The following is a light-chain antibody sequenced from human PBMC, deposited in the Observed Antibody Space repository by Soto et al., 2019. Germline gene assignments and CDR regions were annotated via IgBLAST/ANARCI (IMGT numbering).Light chain of an antibody. Sequence: SYELTQPSSVSVSPGQTARITCSGDVLAKKYARWFQQKPGQAPVLVIYKDSERPSGIPERFSGSSSGTTVTLTISGAQVEDEADYYCYSTADNNLVLFGGGTKLTVL. V-gene: IGLV3-27*01. CDR2: KDS. CDR3: YSTADNNLVL. J-gene: IGLJ2*01. CDR1: VLAKKY.